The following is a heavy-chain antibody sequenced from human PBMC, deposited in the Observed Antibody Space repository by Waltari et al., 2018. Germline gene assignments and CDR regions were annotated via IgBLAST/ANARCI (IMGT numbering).Heavy chain of an antibody. CDR1: GYSFTNYW. Sequence: EVQLVQSGAEVKKPGESLKTSCKGSGYSFTNYWIRWVGQMPRNALEWMGITYPGDSDTRYSPSFQGQVTISADKSISTAYLQWSSLKASDTAMYYCARLVSSSSLGYYYYYMDVWGKGTTVTVSS. CDR3: ARLVSSSSLGYYYYYMDV. CDR2: TYPGDSDT. V-gene: IGHV5-51*01. D-gene: IGHD6-6*01. J-gene: IGHJ6*03.